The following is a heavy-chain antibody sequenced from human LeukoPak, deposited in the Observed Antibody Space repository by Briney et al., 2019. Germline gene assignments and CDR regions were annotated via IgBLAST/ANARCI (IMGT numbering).Heavy chain of an antibody. V-gene: IGHV1-8*01. D-gene: IGHD3-9*01. CDR1: GYTFINYD. J-gene: IGHJ5*02. Sequence: VASVKVSCKASGYTFINYDINWVRQATGQGLEWMGWMNPNSGNTGYAQEFQGRVTMTRNTSISTAYMELSSLRSEDTAVYYCARGGDFDWSGNWFDPWGQGTLVTVSS. CDR2: MNPNSGNT. CDR3: ARGGDFDWSGNWFDP.